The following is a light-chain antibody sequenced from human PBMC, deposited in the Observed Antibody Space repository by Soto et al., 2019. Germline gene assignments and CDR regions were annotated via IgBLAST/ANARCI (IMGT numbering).Light chain of an antibody. CDR1: SSDVGGYNY. Sequence: QSALTQPASVSGSPGQSITISCTGTSSDVGGYNYVSWYQQHPGKAPKLMIYDVSNRPSGVSNRFSGSKSGNTASLTISGRQAEDEADDYCSSYTSSSTLGVVFGGGTQLTVL. CDR2: DVS. V-gene: IGLV2-14*01. J-gene: IGLJ2*01. CDR3: SSYTSSSTLGVV.